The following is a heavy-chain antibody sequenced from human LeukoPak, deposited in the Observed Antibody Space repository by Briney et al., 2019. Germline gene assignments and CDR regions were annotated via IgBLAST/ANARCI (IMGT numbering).Heavy chain of an antibody. CDR3: AKGGHYYDSSGREYFQH. V-gene: IGHV3-48*01. D-gene: IGHD3-22*01. Sequence: GGSLRLSCAASGFAFSSYSMNWVRQAPGKGLEWVSYISSSSSTIYYADSVKGRFTISRDNAKNSLYLQMNSLRAEDTAVYYCAKGGHYYDSSGREYFQHWGQGTLVTVSS. CDR2: ISSSSSTI. CDR1: GFAFSSYS. J-gene: IGHJ1*01.